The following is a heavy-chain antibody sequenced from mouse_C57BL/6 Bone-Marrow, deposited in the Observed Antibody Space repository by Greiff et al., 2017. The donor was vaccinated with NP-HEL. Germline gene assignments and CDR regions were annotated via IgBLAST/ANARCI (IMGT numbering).Heavy chain of an antibody. CDR2: INPSNGGT. J-gene: IGHJ2*01. V-gene: IGHV1-53*01. CDR1: GYTFTSYW. CDR3: AIYFYYFDY. D-gene: IGHD2-1*01. Sequence: QVQLQQPGTELVKPGASGYTFTSYWMHWVKQRPGQGLEWIGNINPSNGGTNYNEKFKSKATLTVDKSSSTAYMQLSSLTSEDSAVYYCAIYFYYFDYWGQGTTLTVSS.